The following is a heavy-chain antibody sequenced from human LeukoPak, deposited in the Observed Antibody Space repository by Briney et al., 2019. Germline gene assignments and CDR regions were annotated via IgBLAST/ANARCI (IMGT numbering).Heavy chain of an antibody. Sequence: GGSLRLSCAASGFTFSSYSMNWVRQAPGKGLEWVSSISSSSSYIHYADSVKGRFTISRDNAKNSLYLQMNSLRAEDTAVYYCARERPRSGYSSVLDVWGQGTTVTVSS. CDR2: ISSSSSYI. J-gene: IGHJ6*02. CDR1: GFTFSSYS. D-gene: IGHD6-25*01. CDR3: ARERPRSGYSSVLDV. V-gene: IGHV3-21*01.